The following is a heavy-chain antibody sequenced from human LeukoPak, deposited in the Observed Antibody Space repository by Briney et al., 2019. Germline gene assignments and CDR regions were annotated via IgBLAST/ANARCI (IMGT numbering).Heavy chain of an antibody. Sequence: SETLSLTCSVSGASISGGTYYWGWFRQPPGEGLEWIGSIYYTGSTYDNPSLKSRVTISVDTSKNQFSLKLSSVTAADTAVYYCARRGGSGRAFDYWGQGTLVTVSS. CDR1: GASISGGTYY. V-gene: IGHV4-39*01. CDR2: IYYTGST. D-gene: IGHD1-26*01. CDR3: ARRGGSGRAFDY. J-gene: IGHJ4*02.